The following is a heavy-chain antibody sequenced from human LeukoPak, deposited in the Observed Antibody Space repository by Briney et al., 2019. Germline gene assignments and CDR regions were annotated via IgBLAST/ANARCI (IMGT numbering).Heavy chain of an antibody. CDR3: AGTYYYDSSGYPAVI. CDR1: GGSISSYY. D-gene: IGHD3-22*01. Sequence: KPSETLSLTCTVSGGSISSYYWSWIRQPAGKGLEWIGRIYTSGSTNYNPSLKSRVTMSVDTSKNQFSLKLSSVTAADTAGYYCAGTYYYDSSGYPAVIWGQGTLVTVSS. J-gene: IGHJ4*02. V-gene: IGHV4-4*07. CDR2: IYTSGST.